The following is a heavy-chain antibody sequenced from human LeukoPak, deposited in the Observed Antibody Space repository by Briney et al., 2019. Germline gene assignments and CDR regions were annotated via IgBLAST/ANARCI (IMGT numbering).Heavy chain of an antibody. V-gene: IGHV3-21*06. CDR3: ATETNGRHYDY. CDR2: IGPTGFDR. D-gene: IGHD1-14*01. J-gene: IGHJ4*02. CDR1: GLTFSTSG. Sequence: GGSLRLSCTTSGLTFSTSGFNWVRQAPGKGLEWVASIGPTGFDRYHADSIKGRFTISRDNANNFLYLQMDSLRAEDTAVYYCATETNGRHYDYWGQGTLLIVSS.